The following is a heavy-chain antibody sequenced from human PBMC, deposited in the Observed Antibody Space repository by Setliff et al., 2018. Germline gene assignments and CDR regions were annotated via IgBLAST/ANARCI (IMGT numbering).Heavy chain of an antibody. CDR3: ARSSVVGGYSTTYYFDYMDV. Sequence: GGSLRLSCAASGFTFSSSSMTWVRQAPGKGLEWVSAINSGGSSTYYADSVKGRFTISRDNSKNTPYLQMNSLRAEDTAGYYCARSSVVGGYSTTYYFDYMDVWGKGTTVTVSS. CDR2: INSGGSST. D-gene: IGHD3-3*01. V-gene: IGHV3-23*01. J-gene: IGHJ6*03. CDR1: GFTFSSSS.